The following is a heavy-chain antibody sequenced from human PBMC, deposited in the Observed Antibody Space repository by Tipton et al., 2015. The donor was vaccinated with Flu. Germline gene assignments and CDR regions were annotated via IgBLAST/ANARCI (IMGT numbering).Heavy chain of an antibody. CDR1: GFTFSIYS. CDR3: ARVFSSDYGDMVDY. V-gene: IGHV3-30-3*01. Sequence: SLRLSCAASGFTFSIYSMHWVRQAPGKGLEWVAVISYDGSKKFYADSVKGRFPISRDNSKNTLFLQMNSLRTEDTAVYYCARVFSSDYGDMVDYWGQGTLVTVSS. D-gene: IGHD4-17*01. CDR2: ISYDGSKK. J-gene: IGHJ4*02.